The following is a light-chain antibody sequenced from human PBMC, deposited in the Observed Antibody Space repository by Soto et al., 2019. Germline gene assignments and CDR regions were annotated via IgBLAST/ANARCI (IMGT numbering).Light chain of an antibody. J-gene: IGKJ4*01. Sequence: ETVLTQSPGTLSLSPGERATLSCRASQSVAKNYLAWYQHKPGQGPRLLISGASSRATDIPDRFSGSGSGTDFTLTISSLQPEDFAVYYCLQYASEPLTFGGGTKVEI. CDR3: LQYASEPLT. V-gene: IGKV3-20*01. CDR1: QSVAKNY. CDR2: GAS.